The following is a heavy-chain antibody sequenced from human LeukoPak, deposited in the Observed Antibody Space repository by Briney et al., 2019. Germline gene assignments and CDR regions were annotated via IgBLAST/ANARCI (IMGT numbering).Heavy chain of an antibody. Sequence: GGSLRLSCAASGFTFSSYGMHWVRQAPGKGLEWVAVIWYDGSNKYYADSVKGRFTISRDNSKNTLYLQMNSLRAEDTAVYYCARWGAAGAIDFDYRGQGTLVTVSS. CDR1: GFTFSSYG. D-gene: IGHD6-13*01. CDR2: IWYDGSNK. J-gene: IGHJ4*02. CDR3: ARWGAAGAIDFDY. V-gene: IGHV3-33*01.